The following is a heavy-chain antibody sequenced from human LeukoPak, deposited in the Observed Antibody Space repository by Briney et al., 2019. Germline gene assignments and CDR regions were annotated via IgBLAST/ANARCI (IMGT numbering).Heavy chain of an antibody. CDR2: IIPIFGTA. V-gene: IGHV1-69*13. Sequence: ASVKVSCKASGGTFRSYAIRWVRQAPGQGLEWMGRIIPIFGTANYARKFQGRVTITADESTSTAYMELSSLRSEDTAVYYCARGRYFDWPWGNYFDYWGQGTLVTVSS. CDR1: GGTFRSYA. J-gene: IGHJ4*02. D-gene: IGHD3-9*01. CDR3: ARGRYFDWPWGNYFDY.